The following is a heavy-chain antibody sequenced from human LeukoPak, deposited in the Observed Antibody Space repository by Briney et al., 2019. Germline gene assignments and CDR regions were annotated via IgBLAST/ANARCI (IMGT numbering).Heavy chain of an antibody. Sequence: GESLKISRKGSGYSFTSYWIAWVRQMPGKGLEWMGIIYPGDSDTKYSPSFQGQVTISADKSITTAYLQWSSLKASDTAMYYCASSRIVGATDAFDIWGQGTMVTVSS. CDR1: GYSFTSYW. D-gene: IGHD1-26*01. V-gene: IGHV5-51*01. J-gene: IGHJ3*02. CDR3: ASSRIVGATDAFDI. CDR2: IYPGDSDT.